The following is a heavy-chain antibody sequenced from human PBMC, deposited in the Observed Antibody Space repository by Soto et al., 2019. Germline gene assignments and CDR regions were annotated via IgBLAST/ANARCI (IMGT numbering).Heavy chain of an antibody. J-gene: IGHJ1*01. CDR2: IYWDGDQ. CDR3: AHSPPPPASVTTSAEYCQH. CDR1: GFSLSTSGVG. V-gene: IGHV2-5*02. Sequence: QITLKESGPTLVKPTQTLTVTCTFSGFSLSTSGVGVGWIRQAPGKALEWLALIYWDGDQRYSPSLKSRLSITKDTSKNQVVLRMTNMDPVDTATYFCAHSPPPPASVTTSAEYCQHWGQGTLVTVSS. D-gene: IGHD4-17*01.